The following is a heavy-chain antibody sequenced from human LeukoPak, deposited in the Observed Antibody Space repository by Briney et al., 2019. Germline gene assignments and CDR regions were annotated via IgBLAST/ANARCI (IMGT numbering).Heavy chain of an antibody. V-gene: IGHV3-21*01. Sequence: GGSLRLSCAASGFTFSTYTMNWVRQAPGKGLERVSSITSSSSNIYYADSVKGRFTISRDNARNSLYLQMNSLRAEDTSVYYCARASIAAAGTGAFDVWGQGTMVTVSS. CDR2: ITSSSSNI. CDR3: ARASIAAAGTGAFDV. CDR1: GFTFSTYT. J-gene: IGHJ3*01. D-gene: IGHD6-13*01.